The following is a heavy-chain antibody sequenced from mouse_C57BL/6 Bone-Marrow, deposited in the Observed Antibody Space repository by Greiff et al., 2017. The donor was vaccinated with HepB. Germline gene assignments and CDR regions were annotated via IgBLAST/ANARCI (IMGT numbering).Heavy chain of an antibody. CDR3: AREVYYYWFAY. D-gene: IGHD1-1*01. V-gene: IGHV1-54*01. J-gene: IGHJ3*01. CDR1: GYAFTNYL. Sequence: QVQLQQSGAELVRPGTSVKVSCKASGYAFTNYLIEWVKQRPGQGLEWIGVINPGSGGTNYNEKFKGKATLTADKSSSTAYMQLSSLTSEDSAVYFCAREVYYYWFAYWGQGTLVTVSA. CDR2: INPGSGGT.